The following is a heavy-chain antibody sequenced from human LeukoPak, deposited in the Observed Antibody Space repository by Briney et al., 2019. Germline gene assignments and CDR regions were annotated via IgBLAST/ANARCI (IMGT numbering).Heavy chain of an antibody. Sequence: SETLSLTCAVSDGAISSYYWSWVRQSAGKGLEWSGRIYSSGSTNYNPSLKSRVTMSVDTSKNQFSLKLSALSAPDTAVYFCARGHKYSGNYGWFDPWRRGTAVTVSS. J-gene: IGHJ5*02. CDR3: ARGHKYSGNYGWFDP. D-gene: IGHD1-26*01. V-gene: IGHV4-4*07. CDR1: DGAISSYY. CDR2: IYSSGST.